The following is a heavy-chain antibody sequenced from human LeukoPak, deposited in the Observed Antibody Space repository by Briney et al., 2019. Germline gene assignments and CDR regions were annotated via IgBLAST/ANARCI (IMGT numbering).Heavy chain of an antibody. CDR2: IYYRGDI. CDR3: ARDHYDSSGYWTYYYGMDV. CDR1: DGSIRTYY. Sequence: SETLSLTCSVSDGSIRTYYWSWIRQSPGQGLEWIGNIYYRGDINYNPSLKSRVIISIDTSKNQFSLKVTSLTAADTAVYYCARDHYDSSGYWTYYYGMDVWGQGTTVTVSS. V-gene: IGHV4-59*01. J-gene: IGHJ6*02. D-gene: IGHD3-22*01.